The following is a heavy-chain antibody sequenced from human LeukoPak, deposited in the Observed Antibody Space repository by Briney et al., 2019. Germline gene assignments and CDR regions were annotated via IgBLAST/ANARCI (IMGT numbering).Heavy chain of an antibody. D-gene: IGHD3-3*01. CDR1: GFTFSSYW. V-gene: IGHV3-7*01. J-gene: IGHJ6*02. CDR2: IKQDGSEK. Sequence: GGSLRLSCAASGFTFSSYWMSWVRQAPGKGLEGVANIKQDGSEKYYVDSVKGRFTISRDNAKNSLYLQMNSLRAEDTAVYYCAREDWSGYSYYYGMDVWGQGTTVTVSS. CDR3: AREDWSGYSYYYGMDV.